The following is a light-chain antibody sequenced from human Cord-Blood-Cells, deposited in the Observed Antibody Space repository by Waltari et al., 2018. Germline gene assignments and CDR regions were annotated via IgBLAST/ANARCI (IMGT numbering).Light chain of an antibody. V-gene: IGKV1-33*01. CDR1: QDISNY. CDR2: DAS. J-gene: IGKJ4*01. CDR3: QRYVNLPLT. Sequence: DIQMTQSPSSLSASVGDRVTITCQPSQDISNYLNWYQQKPGKAPKLLIYDASNLETEVPSRFSGSGSGTDCNCTISRLQPEDIATYYCQRYVNLPLTGGGGTKVGI.